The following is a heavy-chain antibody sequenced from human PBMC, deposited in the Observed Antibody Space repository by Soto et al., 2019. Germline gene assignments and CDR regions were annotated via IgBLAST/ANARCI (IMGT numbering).Heavy chain of an antibody. V-gene: IGHV3-73*02. J-gene: IGHJ6*02. CDR3: ARLAEWEYYDGMDV. CDR2: IRSKADNYAT. D-gene: IGHD1-26*01. Sequence: EVQLVESGGGLVQPGGSLKLSCAVSGFTFSVSAIHWVRQASGKGLEWVDRIRSKADNYATAYGASVKGRFSISRDDSKNTAYLQMSSLNTEDTAVYYCARLAEWEYYDGMDVWGQGTTVTVSS. CDR1: GFTFSVSA.